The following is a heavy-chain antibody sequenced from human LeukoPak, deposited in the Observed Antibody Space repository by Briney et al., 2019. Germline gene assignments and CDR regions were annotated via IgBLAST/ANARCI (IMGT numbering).Heavy chain of an antibody. CDR3: AARYDSTGYFQH. CDR1: GDSISSGGCY. J-gene: IGHJ1*01. CDR2: IYYSGST. V-gene: IGHV4-31*03. Sequence: PSQTLSLTCTVSGDSISSGGCYWSWIRQYPGKGLEWIGYIYYSGSTYYNPSLKTRVSISVDTSKNQFSLKLSSVTAADTAVYYCAARYDSTGYFQHWGQGTLVTVSS. D-gene: IGHD3-22*01.